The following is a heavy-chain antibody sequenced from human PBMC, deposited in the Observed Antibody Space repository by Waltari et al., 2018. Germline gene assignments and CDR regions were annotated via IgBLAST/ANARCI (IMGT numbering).Heavy chain of an antibody. CDR2: IKQDGSEK. V-gene: IGHV3-7*01. CDR1: GFTFSSYW. CDR3: ARESGYVTFDY. J-gene: IGHJ4*02. D-gene: IGHD5-12*01. Sequence: EVQLVESGGGLVQPGGSLRLSCAASGFTFSSYWMSWVRQAPGKGLEWVANIKQDGSEKYCVDSVKGRFTIARDNAKNSLYLQMNSLRAEDTAVYYCARESGYVTFDYWGQGTLVTVSS.